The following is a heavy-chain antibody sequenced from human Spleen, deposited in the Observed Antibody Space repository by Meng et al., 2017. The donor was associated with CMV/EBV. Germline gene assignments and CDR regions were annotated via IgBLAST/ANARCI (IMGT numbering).Heavy chain of an antibody. D-gene: IGHD3-3*01. J-gene: IGHJ6*02. CDR3: ARDASIFGVAIISYYGMDV. Sequence: GGSLRLSCASSGFTFSSYSMNWVRQAPGKGLEWVSGISWNSVSIAYADSVKGRFTITRDDTENSLYLQMNGLRPEDTAMYYCARDASIFGVAIISYYGMDVWGQGTTVTVSS. CDR1: GFTFSSYS. V-gene: IGHV3-9*01. CDR2: ISWNSVSI.